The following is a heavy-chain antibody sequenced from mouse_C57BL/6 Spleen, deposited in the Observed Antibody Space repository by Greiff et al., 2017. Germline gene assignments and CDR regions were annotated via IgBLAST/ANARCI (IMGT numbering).Heavy chain of an antibody. CDR3: ARSGYYGSSPYWYFDV. J-gene: IGHJ1*03. D-gene: IGHD1-1*01. CDR1: GYTFTSYG. V-gene: IGHV1-81*01. CDR2: IYPRSGNT. Sequence: QVQLQQSGAELARPGASVKLSCKASGYTFTSYGISWVKQRTGQGLEWIGEIYPRSGNTYYNEKFKGKATLTADKSSSTAYMELRSLTSEDSAFYFCARSGYYGSSPYWYFDVWGTGTTVTVSS.